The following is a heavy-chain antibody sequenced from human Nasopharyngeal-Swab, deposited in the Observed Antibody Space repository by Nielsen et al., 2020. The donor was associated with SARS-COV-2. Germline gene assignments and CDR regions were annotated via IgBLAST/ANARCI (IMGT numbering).Heavy chain of an antibody. J-gene: IGHJ3*01. V-gene: IGHV3-74*01. CDR3: AREGEGGFDV. Sequence: GESLKISCAASGYTFSRYWMHWVRQVPGKGLVWVSRIDNYGSITDYADSVRGRFTISRDNAKNTLYLQMNSLRVEDTAVYYCAREGEGGFDVWGQGTMVTVSS. D-gene: IGHD2-15*01. CDR1: GYTFSRYW. CDR2: IDNYGSIT.